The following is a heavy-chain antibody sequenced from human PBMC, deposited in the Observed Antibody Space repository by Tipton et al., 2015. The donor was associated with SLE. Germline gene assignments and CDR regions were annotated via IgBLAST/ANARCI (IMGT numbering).Heavy chain of an antibody. Sequence: QVQLVQSGAEVKKPGASVKVPCKASGYNFTDYYLHWVRQAPGQGLEWMGRMKPYNGATQYAQKFQGRGTMTRNTSTSTAYMELSSLRSEDTAVYYCARGLKGLWGQGTLVTVSS. CDR2: MKPYNGAT. J-gene: IGHJ4*02. V-gene: IGHV1-2*06. CDR1: GYNFTDYY. CDR3: ARGLKGL.